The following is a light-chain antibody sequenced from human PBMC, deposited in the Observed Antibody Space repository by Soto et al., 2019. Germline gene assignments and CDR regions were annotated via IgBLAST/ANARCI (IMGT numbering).Light chain of an antibody. V-gene: IGKV3-20*01. J-gene: IGKJ3*01. CDR2: GAS. CDR1: QSVSSNN. CDR3: QQYGRSPFT. Sequence: EIVLTQSPGTLSLSPGARATLSCRASQSVSSNNLAWYQQRPGQAPRVVIYGASTRATGIPERFSGSGSGTEFTLTISRMEPEDFAVYYCQQYGRSPFTFGPGTKVDIK.